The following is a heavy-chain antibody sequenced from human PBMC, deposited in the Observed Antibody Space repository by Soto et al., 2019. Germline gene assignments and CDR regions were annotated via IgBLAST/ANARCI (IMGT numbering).Heavy chain of an antibody. D-gene: IGHD2-21*02. V-gene: IGHV1-69*06. Sequence: QVYLVQSGAEVKKPGSSVKISCKASGGIFSSNAINWVRQAAGQGLEWMGGIIPLFGTANYAEKFQGRVTITADKSTKTEYMELTSLRSEDTAVYYCASKAACGGDCYAFYSWGQGTLVTVSS. CDR1: GGIFSSNA. CDR3: ASKAACGGDCYAFYS. J-gene: IGHJ4*02. CDR2: IIPLFGTA.